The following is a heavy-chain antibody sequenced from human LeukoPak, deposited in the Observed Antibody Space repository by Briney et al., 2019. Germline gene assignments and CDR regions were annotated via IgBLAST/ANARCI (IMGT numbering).Heavy chain of an antibody. D-gene: IGHD3-10*01. CDR3: ARVRITMVRGAPVWFDP. J-gene: IGHJ5*02. CDR2: IHTSGST. Sequence: SETLSLTCTVSGGSISSGSYYWSWIRQPAGKGLEWIGRIHTSGSTNYNPSLKSRVTISVDTSKNQFSLKLSSVTAADTAVYYCARVRITMVRGAPVWFDPWGQGTLVTVSS. CDR1: GGSISSGSYY. V-gene: IGHV4-61*02.